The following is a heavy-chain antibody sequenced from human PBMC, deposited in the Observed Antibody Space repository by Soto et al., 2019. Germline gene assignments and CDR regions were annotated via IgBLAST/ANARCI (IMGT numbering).Heavy chain of an antibody. CDR2: VSKSDYT. Sequence: GGSLRLSCAVSGFYFNNYGINWVRQAPGKGLEWVSSVSKSDYTYYSDSVKGRFTISRDNAKNSVSLQMNSLRAEDTAVYYCAREDSIIIPAVSDFWGQGTLVTRLL. D-gene: IGHD2-2*01. V-gene: IGHV3-21*01. CDR1: GFYFNNYG. CDR3: AREDSIIIPAVSDF. J-gene: IGHJ4*02.